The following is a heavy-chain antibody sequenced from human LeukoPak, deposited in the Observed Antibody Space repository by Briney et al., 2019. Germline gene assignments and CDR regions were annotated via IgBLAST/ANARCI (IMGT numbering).Heavy chain of an antibody. CDR1: GYTFTNYW. J-gene: IGHJ4*02. CDR2: IYPGDSDT. CDR3: ASSAEATVTSFDY. V-gene: IGHV5-51*01. Sequence: GESLKISCKGSGYTFTNYWIGWVRQMPGKGLEFMGIIYPGDSDTRYSPSFQGQVTISVDKSINTAYLQWSSLKASDSAMYYCASSAEATVTSFDYWGQGTLVTVSS. D-gene: IGHD4-17*01.